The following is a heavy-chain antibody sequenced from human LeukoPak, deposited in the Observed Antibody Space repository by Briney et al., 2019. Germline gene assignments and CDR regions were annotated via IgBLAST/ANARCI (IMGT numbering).Heavy chain of an antibody. CDR1: GGSISSTNW. J-gene: IGHJ4*02. CDR2: VHLDGRT. D-gene: IGHD3-3*01. Sequence: SETLSLTCGVSGGSISSTNWWTWVRQPPGKGLEWIGEVHLDGRTNYNPSLKSRVTISVDTSKNQFSLKLSSVTAADTAVYYCASRSSIWSGYQDTLYYFDSWGQGTLVTVSS. CDR3: ASRSSIWSGYQDTLYYFDS. V-gene: IGHV4-4*02.